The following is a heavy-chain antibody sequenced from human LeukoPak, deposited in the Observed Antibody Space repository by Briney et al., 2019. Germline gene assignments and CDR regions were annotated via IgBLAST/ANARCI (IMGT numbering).Heavy chain of an antibody. CDR1: GGSISSYY. CDR2: IYTSGST. Sequence: SETLSLTCTVSGGSISSYYWSWIRQPAGKGLEWIGRIYTSGSTNYNPSLKSRVTMSVDTSKNQFSLKLSSVTAADTAVYYCARVGGIAAHRTLDYWGQGTLVTVSS. CDR3: ARVGGIAAHRTLDY. J-gene: IGHJ4*02. D-gene: IGHD6-13*01. V-gene: IGHV4-4*07.